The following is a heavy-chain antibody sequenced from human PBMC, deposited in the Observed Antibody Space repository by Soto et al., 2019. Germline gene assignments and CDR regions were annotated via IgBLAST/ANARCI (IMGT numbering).Heavy chain of an antibody. V-gene: IGHV1-69*01. CDR1: GGTFSSYA. D-gene: IGHD6-13*01. J-gene: IGHJ6*02. CDR2: IIPIFGTA. Sequence: QVQLVQSGAEVKKPGSSVKVSCKASGGTFSSYAISWVRQAPGQGLEWMGGIIPIFGTANYAQKFQGRVTITADESTSTAYMELSSLRSEDTAVYYCARWYSGPTSPYYYYYGMDVWGQGTTVTVSS. CDR3: ARWYSGPTSPYYYYYGMDV.